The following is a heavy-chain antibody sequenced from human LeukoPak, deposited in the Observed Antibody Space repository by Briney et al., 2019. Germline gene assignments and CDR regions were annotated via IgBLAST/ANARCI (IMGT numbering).Heavy chain of an antibody. CDR1: GYTFTGYY. CDR2: INPNSGGT. V-gene: IGHV1-2*02. D-gene: IGHD1-1*01. CDR3: AREGYNWNVDY. Sequence: ASVKVSCKASGYTFTGYYMHWVRQAPGQGLEWMGWINPNSGGTNYAPKFQGRVTMTRDTSISTAYMELSRLRSDDTAVYYCAREGYNWNVDYWGQGTLVTVSS. J-gene: IGHJ4*02.